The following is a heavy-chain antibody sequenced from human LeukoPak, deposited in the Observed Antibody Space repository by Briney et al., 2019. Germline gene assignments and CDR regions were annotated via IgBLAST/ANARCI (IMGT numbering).Heavy chain of an antibody. D-gene: IGHD6-19*01. CDR3: ARGGHSSGWYYYYGMDV. CDR1: GGSISSYY. CDR2: IYTSGST. V-gene: IGHV4-4*07. Sequence: PSETLSLTCTVSGGSISSYYWSWIRQPAGKGLEWIGRIYTSGSTNYNPSLKSRVTISVDTSKNQFSLKLSSVTAADTAVYYCARGGHSSGWYYYYGMDVWGQGTTVTVSS. J-gene: IGHJ6*02.